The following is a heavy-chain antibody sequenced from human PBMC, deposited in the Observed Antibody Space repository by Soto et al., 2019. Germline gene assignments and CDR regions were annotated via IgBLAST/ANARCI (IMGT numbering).Heavy chain of an antibody. CDR2: IFYSGHL. J-gene: IGHJ4*02. CDR3: AREGGGYRFDY. V-gene: IGHV4-59*01. Sequence: QVQLQESGPGLVKPSETLSLTCAVSGASFGTYYWSWIRQPPGKGLEWIGYIFYSGHLKYNPSLNGRLTTSVDPSTTHISLRLPSVTAADTAVYYCAREGGGYRFDYWGQGTLVTVSS. D-gene: IGHD1-26*01. CDR1: GASFGTYY.